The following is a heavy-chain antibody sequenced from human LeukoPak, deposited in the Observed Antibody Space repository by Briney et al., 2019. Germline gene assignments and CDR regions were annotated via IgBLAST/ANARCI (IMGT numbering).Heavy chain of an antibody. CDR3: ARAVTIFGANPYFDY. J-gene: IGHJ4*02. V-gene: IGHV4-39*01. CDR1: GGSISSSSYY. CDR2: IYYSGST. Sequence: SETLSLTCTVSGGSISSSSYYWGWIRQPPGKGLECIGSIYYSGSTYYNPSLKSRVTISVDTSKNQFSLKLSSVTAADTAVYCCARAVTIFGANPYFDYWGQGTLVTVSS. D-gene: IGHD3-3*01.